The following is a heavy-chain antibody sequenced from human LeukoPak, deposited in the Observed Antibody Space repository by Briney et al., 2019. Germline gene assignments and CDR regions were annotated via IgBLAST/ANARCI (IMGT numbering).Heavy chain of an antibody. J-gene: IGHJ6*04. CDR3: AAGVWFGELPILYYYYGMDV. V-gene: IGHV1-69*06. D-gene: IGHD3-10*01. CDR2: IIPIFGTA. Sequence: ASVTVSCKASRGTFSSYAISWVRQAPGQGLEWMGGIIPIFGTANYAQKFQGRVTITADKSTSTASMELNRLRSEDTAVYYLAAGVWFGELPILYYYYGMDVWGKGTTVTVSS. CDR1: RGTFSSYA.